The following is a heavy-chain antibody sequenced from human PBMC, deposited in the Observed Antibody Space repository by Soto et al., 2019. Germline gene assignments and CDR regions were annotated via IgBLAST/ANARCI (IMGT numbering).Heavy chain of an antibody. V-gene: IGHV1-2*05. Sequence: APVKVSCKASGYTFSDYYLHWVRQAPGQGLEWMGRINPNSSGTKYAPKFQGGVTMTRDTSITTVYMELSRLRSGDTDVYDCAREPPTAKPGAVDFWDQGPLGLVSS. D-gene: IGHD1-1*01. CDR3: AREPPTAKPGAVDF. CDR2: INPNSSGT. CDR1: GYTFSDYY. J-gene: IGHJ4*02.